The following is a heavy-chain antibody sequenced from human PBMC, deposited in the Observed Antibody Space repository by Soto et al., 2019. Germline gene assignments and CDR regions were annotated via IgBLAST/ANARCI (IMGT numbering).Heavy chain of an antibody. CDR1: GGTFSNYA. CDR3: AKDGGREGYFGDWFDS. D-gene: IGHD2-15*01. CDR2: IIPIFGTT. V-gene: IGHV1-69*15. Sequence: QVQLVQYGAEVKKPGSSVKVSCKASGGTFSNYAITWVRQAPGQGLEWLGRIIPIFGTTGYAQKVQGRATIAADESATAAYMELSSLRSDDTAVYYCAKDGGREGYFGDWFDSWGQGTLVTVSS. J-gene: IGHJ5*01.